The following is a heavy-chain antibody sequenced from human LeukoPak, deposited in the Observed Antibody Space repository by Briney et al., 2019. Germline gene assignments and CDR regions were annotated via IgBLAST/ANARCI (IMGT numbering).Heavy chain of an antibody. CDR3: TSQLGYCSGGSCYSYYYGMGV. J-gene: IGHJ6*04. V-gene: IGHV3-49*04. D-gene: IGHD2-15*01. CDR1: GFTFGDYA. CDR2: IRSKAYGGTT. Sequence: PGRSLRLSCTASGFTFGDYAMSWVRQAPGKGLEWVGFIRSKAYGGTTEYAASVKGRFTISRDDSKSIAYLQMNSLKTEDTAVYYCTSQLGYCSGGSCYSYYYGMGVWGKGTTVTVSS.